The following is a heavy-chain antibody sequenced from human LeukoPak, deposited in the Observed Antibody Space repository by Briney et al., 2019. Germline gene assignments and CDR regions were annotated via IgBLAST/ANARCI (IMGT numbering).Heavy chain of an antibody. CDR2: IYTSGST. CDR3: ARGPKIVVVPARHYYYYMDV. Sequence: SETLSLTCTVSGGSISSYYWSWIRQPAGKGLEWIGRIYTSGSTNYNPSLKSRVTMSVDTSKNQFSLKLSSATAADTAVYYCARGPKIVVVPARHYYYYMDVWGKGTTVTVSS. CDR1: GGSISSYY. J-gene: IGHJ6*03. V-gene: IGHV4-4*07. D-gene: IGHD2-2*01.